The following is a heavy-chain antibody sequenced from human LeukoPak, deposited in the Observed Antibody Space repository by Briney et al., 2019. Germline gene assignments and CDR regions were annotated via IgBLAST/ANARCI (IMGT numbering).Heavy chain of an antibody. Sequence: ASVKVSCKASGYTFTSYAMNWVRQAPGQGLEWMGWINTNTGNPTYAQGCTGRFVFSLDTSVSTAYLQISSLKAEDTAVYYCARVPNTPSSWSRGFDYWGQGTLVTVSS. D-gene: IGHD6-13*01. CDR2: INTNTGNP. J-gene: IGHJ4*02. V-gene: IGHV7-4-1*02. CDR1: GYTFTSYA. CDR3: ARVPNTPSSWSRGFDY.